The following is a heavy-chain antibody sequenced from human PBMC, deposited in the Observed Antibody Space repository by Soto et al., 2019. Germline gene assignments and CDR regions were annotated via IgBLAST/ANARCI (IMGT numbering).Heavy chain of an antibody. Sequence: ASVKVSCKASGYTFTGYYMHWVRQAPGQGLERMGWINPNSGGTNYAQKFQGWVTMTRDTSISTAYMELSRLRSDDTAVYYCARENSSGWYGYYYGMDVWGQGTTVTVSS. CDR3: ARENSSGWYGYYYGMDV. CDR2: INPNSGGT. J-gene: IGHJ6*02. CDR1: GYTFTGYY. D-gene: IGHD6-19*01. V-gene: IGHV1-2*04.